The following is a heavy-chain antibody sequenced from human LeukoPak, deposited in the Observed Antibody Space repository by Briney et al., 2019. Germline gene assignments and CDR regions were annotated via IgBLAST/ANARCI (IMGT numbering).Heavy chain of an antibody. CDR3: ASRSGTGGFDI. CDR1: VVSISGGDYD. CDR2: IYYSGST. D-gene: IGHD1-26*01. V-gene: IGHV4-30-4*08. Sequence: QVQLQESGPGLVKPSQPLSLPCTFSVVSISGGDYDWSWICHPPGTGLEWIGYIYYSGSTYYNPSLKSRVTISVDTSKNQFSLKLSSVTAADTAVYYCASRSGTGGFDIWGQGTMVTVSS. J-gene: IGHJ3*02.